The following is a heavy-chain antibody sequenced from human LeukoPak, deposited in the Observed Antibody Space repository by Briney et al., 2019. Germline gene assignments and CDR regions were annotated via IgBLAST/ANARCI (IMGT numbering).Heavy chain of an antibody. CDR2: IYPGDSDS. CDR3: AMGVAVAGDY. V-gene: IGHV5-51*01. J-gene: IGHJ4*02. CDR1: GYSFTSYW. D-gene: IGHD6-19*01. Sequence: GESLKISCKASGYSFTSYWIVWVRQMPGKGLEWMGIIYPGDSDSRYSPSFQGQVTISADKSIGTAYLQWSSLKASDTAMYYCAMGVAVAGDYWGQGTLVTVSS.